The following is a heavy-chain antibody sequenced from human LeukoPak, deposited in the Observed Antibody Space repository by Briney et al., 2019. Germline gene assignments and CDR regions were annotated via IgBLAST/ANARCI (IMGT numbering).Heavy chain of an antibody. Sequence: SETLSLTCAVYGGSFSGFYWTWIRQPPGKGLEWIGESNHSGSTYYNPSLKSRVTLSVDTSKNQFSLKLNSVTAADTAVYYCARDGTVTTNFDYWGQGTLVTVSS. V-gene: IGHV4-34*01. CDR2: SNHSGST. CDR1: GGSFSGFY. J-gene: IGHJ4*02. CDR3: ARDGTVTTNFDY. D-gene: IGHD4-17*01.